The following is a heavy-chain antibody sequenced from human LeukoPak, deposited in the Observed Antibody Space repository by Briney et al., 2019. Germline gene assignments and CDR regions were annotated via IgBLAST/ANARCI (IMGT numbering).Heavy chain of an antibody. J-gene: IGHJ5*02. V-gene: IGHV3-30*04. CDR1: GFTFSSYA. Sequence: GRSLRLSCAASGFTFSSYAMHWVRQAPGKGLEWVAVISYDGSNKYYADSVKGRFTISRDNSKNTLYLQMNSLRAEDTAVYYCGRPGLFLSTVNWFDPWGQGTLVTVSS. D-gene: IGHD4-17*01. CDR3: GRPGLFLSTVNWFDP. CDR2: ISYDGSNK.